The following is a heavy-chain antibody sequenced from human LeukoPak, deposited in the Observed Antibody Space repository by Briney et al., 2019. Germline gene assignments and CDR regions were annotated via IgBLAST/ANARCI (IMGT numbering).Heavy chain of an antibody. CDR3: ARRAGAYSHPYDY. CDR1: GFTVSSNS. D-gene: IGHD4/OR15-4a*01. CDR2: IYSDNT. V-gene: IGHV3-53*01. Sequence: GGSLRLSCTVSGFTVSSNSMSWVRQAPGKGLEWVSFIYSDNTHYSDSVKGRFTISRDNSKNTLYLQMNSLRAEDTAVYYCARRAGAYSHPYDYWGQGTLVTVSS. J-gene: IGHJ4*02.